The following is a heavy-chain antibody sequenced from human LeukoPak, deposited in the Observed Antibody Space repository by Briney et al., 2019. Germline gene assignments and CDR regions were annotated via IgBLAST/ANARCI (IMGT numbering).Heavy chain of an antibody. Sequence: SETLSLTCTVSGGSISSYYWSWIRQPPGKGLEWIGYIYYSGSTNYNPSLKSRVTISVDTSKNQFSLKLSSVTAADTAVYYCANGGRYGSGSYYKPSWFDPWGQGTLVTVSS. CDR1: GGSISSYY. D-gene: IGHD3-10*01. CDR2: IYYSGST. CDR3: ANGGRYGSGSYYKPSWFDP. V-gene: IGHV4-59*12. J-gene: IGHJ5*02.